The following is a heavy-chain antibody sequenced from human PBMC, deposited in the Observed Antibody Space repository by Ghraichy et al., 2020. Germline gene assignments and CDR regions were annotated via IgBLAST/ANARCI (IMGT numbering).Heavy chain of an antibody. V-gene: IGHV3-30*18. CDR3: AKSRKSGYDHYYYYYGMDV. J-gene: IGHJ6*02. Sequence: GSLRLSCAASGFTFSSYGMHWVRQAPGKGLEWVAVISYDGSNKYYADSVKGRFTISRDNSKNTLYLQMNSLRAEDTAVYYCAKSRKSGYDHYYYYYGMDVWGQGTTVTVSS. CDR2: ISYDGSNK. CDR1: GFTFSSYG. D-gene: IGHD5-12*01.